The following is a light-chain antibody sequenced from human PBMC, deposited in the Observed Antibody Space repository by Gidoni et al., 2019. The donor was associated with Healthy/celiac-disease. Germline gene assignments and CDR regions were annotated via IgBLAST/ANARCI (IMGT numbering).Light chain of an antibody. CDR2: AAS. Sequence: DIHMTQSPSSLSASVGDRVTLTCRASQSISSYLNWYQQKPGKAPKLLIYAASSLQSGVPSRFSGSGSGTDFTLTISSLQPEDFATYYCQQSRTFGQGTKVEIK. J-gene: IGKJ1*01. CDR1: QSISSY. V-gene: IGKV1-39*01. CDR3: QQSRT.